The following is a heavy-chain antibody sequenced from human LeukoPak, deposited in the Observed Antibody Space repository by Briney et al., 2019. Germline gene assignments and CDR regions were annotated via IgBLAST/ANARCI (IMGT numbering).Heavy chain of an antibody. CDR3: ARSPFRGYSGYAIVGGYYFDY. Sequence: SETLSLTCAVYGGSFSGYYWSWIRQPPGKGLEWIGEINHSGSTNYNPSLKSRVTISVDTSKNQFSLKLSSVTAADTAVYYCARSPFRGYSGYAIVGGYYFDYWGQGTLATVSS. D-gene: IGHD5-12*01. CDR1: GGSFSGYY. V-gene: IGHV4-34*01. CDR2: INHSGST. J-gene: IGHJ4*02.